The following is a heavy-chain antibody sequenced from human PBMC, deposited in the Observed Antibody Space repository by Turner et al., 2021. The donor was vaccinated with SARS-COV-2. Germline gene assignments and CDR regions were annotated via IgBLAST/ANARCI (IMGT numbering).Heavy chain of an antibody. D-gene: IGHD2-2*01. J-gene: IGHJ6*02. Sequence: EVQLVESGGGLVKPGGSLRLSCAASGFPFSRYSMNWVRQAPGKGLEWVSSMSRSSSYIYYADAVKGRFTISRDNAKNSLYLQMNSLRAEDTAVYYCARDHRPVVVPAAKRAGSYYYGMDVWGQGTTVTVSS. V-gene: IGHV3-21*01. CDR3: ARDHRPVVVPAAKRAGSYYYGMDV. CDR2: MSRSSSYI. CDR1: GFPFSRYS.